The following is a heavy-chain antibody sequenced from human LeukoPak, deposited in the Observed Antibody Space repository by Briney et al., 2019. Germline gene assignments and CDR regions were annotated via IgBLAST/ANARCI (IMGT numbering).Heavy chain of an antibody. Sequence: ASVKVSCKASGYSFTDYYMRWVRQAPGQGLEWMGWINPNSGGTNHAQKFRGRITMTRDTSTDTAYMEVNSLRSDDTAVYYCAREGKAADDVNWFDPWGQGTLVTVSS. CDR2: INPNSGGT. J-gene: IGHJ5*02. CDR3: AREGKAADDVNWFDP. CDR1: GYSFTDYY. V-gene: IGHV1-2*02. D-gene: IGHD6-13*01.